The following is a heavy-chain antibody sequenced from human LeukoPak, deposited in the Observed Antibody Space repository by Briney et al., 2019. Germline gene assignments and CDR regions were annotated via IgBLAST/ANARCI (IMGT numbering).Heavy chain of an antibody. Sequence: GGSLRLSCAASGFTFSSYGMHWVRQAPGKGLEWVAVISYDGSNKYYADSVKGRFTISRDNSKNTLYLQMNGLRAEDTAVYYCARGVDYYENSGTIDYWGQGTLVTVSS. CDR1: GFTFSSYG. J-gene: IGHJ4*02. D-gene: IGHD3-22*01. V-gene: IGHV3-30*03. CDR3: ARGVDYYENSGTIDY. CDR2: ISYDGSNK.